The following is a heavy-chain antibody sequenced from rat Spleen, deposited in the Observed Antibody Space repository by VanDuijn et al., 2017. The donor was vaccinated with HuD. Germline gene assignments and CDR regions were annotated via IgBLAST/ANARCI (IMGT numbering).Heavy chain of an antibody. CDR3: TPGPFDY. CDR1: GFTFSDYY. V-gene: IGHV5-25*01. J-gene: IGHJ2*01. CDR2: VSSDGINT. D-gene: IGHD4-6*01. Sequence: EVQLVESGGGLVQPGGSMKLSCVISGFTFSDYYMAWVRQAPTKGLEWVSSVSSDGINTYYPDSVKGRFTISRDNAKSTLYLQMDSRRSEDTATFYCTPGPFDYWCQGVMVTVSS.